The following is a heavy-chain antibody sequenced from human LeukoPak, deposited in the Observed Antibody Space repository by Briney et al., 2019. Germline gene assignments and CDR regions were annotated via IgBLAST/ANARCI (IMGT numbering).Heavy chain of an antibody. J-gene: IGHJ4*02. D-gene: IGHD3-22*01. CDR3: ATGDSSGYQLFDY. Sequence: GGSLRLSCAASGFTFDDYGMSWVRQAPGKGLEWVSGINWNGGSTGYADSVKGRFTISRGNAKNSLYLQMNSLRAEDTALYYCATGDSSGYQLFDYWGQGTLVTVSS. CDR2: INWNGGST. CDR1: GFTFDDYG. V-gene: IGHV3-20*04.